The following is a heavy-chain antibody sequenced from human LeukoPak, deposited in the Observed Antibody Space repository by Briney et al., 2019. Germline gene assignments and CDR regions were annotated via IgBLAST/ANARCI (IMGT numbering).Heavy chain of an antibody. CDR3: ARDWYCSSSICYTDRNWFDP. CDR2: ISTTSSYT. CDR1: GFTFSTYV. Sequence: GGSLRLSCAASGFTFSTYVMNWFRQAPGKGLEWVSYISTTSSYTDYADSVKGRFTISRDNDKNLLYLQMNSLRPDDTAVYYCARDWYCSSSICYTDRNWFDPWGQGTLVTVSS. V-gene: IGHV3-21*04. J-gene: IGHJ5*02. D-gene: IGHD2-2*02.